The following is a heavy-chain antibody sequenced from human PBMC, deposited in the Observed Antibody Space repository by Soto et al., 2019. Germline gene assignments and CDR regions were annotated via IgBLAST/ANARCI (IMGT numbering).Heavy chain of an antibody. J-gene: IGHJ4*02. V-gene: IGHV4-59*01. CDR2: IYYSGSV. Sequence: PSETLSLTCTVSGGSISRYYWNWIRQPPGKGLEWIGYIYYSGSVSYNPSLRSRVTISRDTSKNQFSLKLSSVTAADTAVYYCARDYVSRIDGSGNGLDSGGQGTLVTVSS. CDR3: ARDYVSRIDGSGNGLDS. CDR1: GGSISRYY. D-gene: IGHD6-19*01.